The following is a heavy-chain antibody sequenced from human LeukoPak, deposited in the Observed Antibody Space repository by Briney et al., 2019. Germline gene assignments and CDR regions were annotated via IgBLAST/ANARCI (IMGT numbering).Heavy chain of an antibody. CDR3: ARGPVAGTGGEFDY. V-gene: IGHV1-69*06. D-gene: IGHD6-19*01. CDR1: GGTFSSYA. CDR2: IIPIFGTA. J-gene: IGHJ4*02. Sequence: SVKVSCKASGGTFSSYAISWVRQAPGQGLEWMGGIIPIFGTANYAQKFQGRVTITADKSTSTAYMELSSLRSEDTAVYYCARGPVAGTGGEFDYWGQGTLVTVSS.